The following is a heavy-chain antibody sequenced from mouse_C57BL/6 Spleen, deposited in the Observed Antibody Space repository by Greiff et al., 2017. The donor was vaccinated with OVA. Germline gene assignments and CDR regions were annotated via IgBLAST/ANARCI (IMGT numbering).Heavy chain of an antibody. Sequence: EVKLLESGPGLVKPSQSLSLTCSVSGYSITSGYYWNWIRQFPGNKLEWMGYISYDGSNNYNPSLKNRISITRDTSKNQFFLKLNSVTTEDTATYYCARDDPLYGKGAMDYWGQETSLTVSS. V-gene: IGHV3-6*01. CDR1: GYSITSGYY. D-gene: IGHD2-1*01. CDR2: ISYDGSN. J-gene: IGHJ4*01. CDR3: ARDDPLYGKGAMDY.